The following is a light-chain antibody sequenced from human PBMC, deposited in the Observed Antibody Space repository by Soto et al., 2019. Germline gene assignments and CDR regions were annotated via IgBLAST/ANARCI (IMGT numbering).Light chain of an antibody. V-gene: IGLV2-14*01. CDR2: DVT. CDR3: SSYTTSSSYV. J-gene: IGLJ1*01. Sequence: QSVLTQPASVSGSPGQSITISCTGTSSDVGGYIYVSWYPQHPGKAPKLMIYDVTSRPSGVSYRFSGSKSGNTASLTISGLQAEDEADYYCSSYTTSSSYVFGTGTKVTVL. CDR1: SSDVGGYIY.